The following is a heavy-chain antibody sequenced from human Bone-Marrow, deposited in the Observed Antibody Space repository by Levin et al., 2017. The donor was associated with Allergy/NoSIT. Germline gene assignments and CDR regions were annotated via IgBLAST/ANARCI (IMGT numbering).Heavy chain of an antibody. D-gene: IGHD6-6*01. CDR3: AYSDTSSSYDFEF. CDR2: LHWDDDK. J-gene: IGHJ4*02. V-gene: IGHV2-5*02. CDR1: GFSLSTSGVG. Sequence: SGPTLVKPTQTLTRTWNGCGFSLSTSGVGVGWIRPPPGQALEGLAILHWDDDKRYSRERKSRLTVTQDTSRNHVVLTLTNMDPVDTATYSCAYSDTSSSYDFEFWGQGTPVTVSS.